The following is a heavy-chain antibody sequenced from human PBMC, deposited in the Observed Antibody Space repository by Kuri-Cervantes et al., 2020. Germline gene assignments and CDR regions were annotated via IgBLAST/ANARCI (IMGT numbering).Heavy chain of an antibody. J-gene: IGHJ6*02. CDR1: GFTFSSYA. V-gene: IGHV3-30-3*01. CDR2: ISYDGSNK. CDR3: ARKGGHELREPYYYGMDV. D-gene: IGHD1-14*01. Sequence: GESLKISCAASGFTFSSYAMHWVRQAPGKGLEWVAVISYDGSNKYYADSVKGRSTISRDNSKNTLYLQMNSLRAEDTAVYYCARKGGHELREPYYYGMDVWGQGTTVTVSS.